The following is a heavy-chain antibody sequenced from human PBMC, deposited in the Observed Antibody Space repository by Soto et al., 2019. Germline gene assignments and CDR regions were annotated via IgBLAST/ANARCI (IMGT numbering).Heavy chain of an antibody. V-gene: IGHV1-24*01. CDR2: FDPEDGET. CDR1: GYTLTELS. CDR3: ATCARAAPNYYYYYGMDV. Sequence: GASVKVSCKVSGYTLTELSMHWVRQAPGKGLEWMGGFDPEDGETIYAQKFQGRVTMTEDTSRDTAYMELSSLRSEDTAVYYCATCARAAPNYYYYYGMDVWGQGTTVTVSS. J-gene: IGHJ6*02. D-gene: IGHD6-13*01.